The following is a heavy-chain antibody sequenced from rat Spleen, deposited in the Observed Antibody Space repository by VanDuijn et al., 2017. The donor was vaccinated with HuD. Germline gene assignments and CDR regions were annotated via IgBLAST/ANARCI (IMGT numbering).Heavy chain of an antibody. J-gene: IGHJ3*01. D-gene: IGHD5-1*01. Sequence: EVQLVESGGGLVQPGRSLKLSCVASGFTFNAYWMTWIRQAPGKGLEWVASITNTGGNIYYSDFVKGRFTISRDNAESTLYLQMNSLRSEDTATYYCTRSQTGRGFAYWGQGTLVTVSS. CDR2: ITNTGGNI. CDR3: TRSQTGRGFAY. V-gene: IGHV5-31*01. CDR1: GFTFNAYW.